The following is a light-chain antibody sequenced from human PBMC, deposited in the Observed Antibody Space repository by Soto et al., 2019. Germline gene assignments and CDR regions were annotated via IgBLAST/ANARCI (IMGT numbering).Light chain of an antibody. V-gene: IGLV1-40*01. CDR3: QSSDSSLGGYV. CDR2: GNS. Sequence: QSVLTQPPSVSGAPGQRVTISCTGSSSNIGAGYDVHWYQQLPGTAPKLLIYGNSNRPSGVPDRFSGSKSGTSASLAITGLQAEDEADYYCQSSDSSLGGYVFGTGTKLNVL. CDR1: SSNIGAGYD. J-gene: IGLJ1*01.